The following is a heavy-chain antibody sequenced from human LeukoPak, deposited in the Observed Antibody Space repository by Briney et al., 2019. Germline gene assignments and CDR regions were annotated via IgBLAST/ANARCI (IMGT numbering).Heavy chain of an antibody. CDR2: VSVNGDST. CDR3: APLTMLIGH. Sequence: GGSLRLSCAVSGLTFSTYAMSWVRQAPGKGLEWVSSVSVNGDSTFYADSVKGRFTISRGNSKNTLFLQMNSLRAEDTAIYYCAPLTMLIGHWGQGTLVTVSS. CDR1: GLTFSTYA. V-gene: IGHV3-23*01. D-gene: IGHD4/OR15-4a*01. J-gene: IGHJ4*02.